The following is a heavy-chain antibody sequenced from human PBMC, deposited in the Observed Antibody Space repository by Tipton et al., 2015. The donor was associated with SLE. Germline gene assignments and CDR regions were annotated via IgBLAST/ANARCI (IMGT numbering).Heavy chain of an antibody. Sequence: TLSLTCTVSGGSISGHYWSWIRQPPGKGLEWIGYIYYSGSTNYNPSLKSRVTISVDTSKNQFSLKLSSVTAADTAVYYCARAHGSGSYYNPHWFDPWGQGTLVTVSS. D-gene: IGHD3-10*01. CDR3: ARAHGSGSYYNPHWFDP. CDR2: IYYSGST. V-gene: IGHV4-59*11. CDR1: GGSISGHY. J-gene: IGHJ5*02.